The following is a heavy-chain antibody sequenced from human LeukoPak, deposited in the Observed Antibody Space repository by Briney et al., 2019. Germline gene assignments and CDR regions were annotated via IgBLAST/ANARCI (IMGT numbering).Heavy chain of an antibody. CDR3: ARDEANCSSTSCYPSNWFDP. Sequence: ASVKVSCKASGYTFTSYYMHWVRQAPGKGLEWMGIINPSCGSTSYVQKFQGRVTMTRDTSTSTVYMEQSSLRSEDKAVYYCARDEANCSSTSCYPSNWFDPWGQGTLVTVSS. CDR2: INPSCGST. CDR1: GYTFTSYY. D-gene: IGHD2-2*01. V-gene: IGHV1-46*01. J-gene: IGHJ5*02.